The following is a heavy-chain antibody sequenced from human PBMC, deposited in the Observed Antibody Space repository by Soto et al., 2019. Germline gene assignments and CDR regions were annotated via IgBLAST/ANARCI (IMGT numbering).Heavy chain of an antibody. CDR2: INHSGST. CDR3: ASGERDAFDI. CDR1: GGSFSGYY. J-gene: IGHJ3*02. V-gene: IGHV4-34*01. Sequence: ASETLSLTCAVYGGSFSGYYWSWIRQPPGKGLEWIGEINHSGSTNYNPSLKSRVTISVDTSKNQFSLKLSSVTAADTAVYYCASGERDAFDIWGQGTMVTVSS.